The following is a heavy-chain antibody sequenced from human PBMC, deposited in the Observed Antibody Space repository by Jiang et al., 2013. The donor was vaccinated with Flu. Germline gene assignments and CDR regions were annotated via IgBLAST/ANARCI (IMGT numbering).Heavy chain of an antibody. J-gene: IGHJ6*02. CDR1: GFTFSSYG. V-gene: IGHV3-33*01. CDR3: ARALWFGEPEAGMDV. CDR2: IWYDGSNK. Sequence: VQLLESGGGVVQPGRSLRLSCAASGFTFSSYGMHWVRQAPGKGLEWVAVIWYDGSNKYYADSVKGRFTISRDNSKNTLYLQMNSLRAEDTAVYYCARALWFGEPEAGMDVVGPRDHGHRLL. D-gene: IGHD3-10*01.